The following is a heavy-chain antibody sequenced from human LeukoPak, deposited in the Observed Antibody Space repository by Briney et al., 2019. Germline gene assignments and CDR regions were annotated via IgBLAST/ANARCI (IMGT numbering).Heavy chain of an antibody. CDR2: INHSGST. V-gene: IGHV4-34*01. J-gene: IGHJ6*02. CDR1: GFTFSSYA. Sequence: GSLRLSCAASGFTFSSYAMSWVRQPPGKGLEWIGEINHSGSTNYNPSFKSRVTISGDTSKNQFSLKLSSVTAADTAVYYCARGDYGMDVWGQGTTVTVFS. CDR3: ARGDYGMDV.